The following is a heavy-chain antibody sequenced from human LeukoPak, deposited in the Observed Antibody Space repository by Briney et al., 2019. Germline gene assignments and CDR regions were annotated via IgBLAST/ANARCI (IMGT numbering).Heavy chain of an antibody. D-gene: IGHD6-19*01. CDR2: IKATPDGGTT. Sequence: GGSLRLSCAASGFTFSHAWMSWVPQAPGKGLEWVGRIKATPDGGTTDYAAPVKGRFTISRDNSKKTLYLQMNSLRAEDTAVYYCAKEGKQWLVQYSGSYWGQGTLVTVSS. V-gene: IGHV3-15*01. CDR3: AKEGKQWLVQYSGSY. J-gene: IGHJ4*02. CDR1: GFTFSHAW.